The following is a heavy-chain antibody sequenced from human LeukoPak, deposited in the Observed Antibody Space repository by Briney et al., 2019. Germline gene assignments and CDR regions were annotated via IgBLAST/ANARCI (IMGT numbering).Heavy chain of an antibody. Sequence: GESLQISCQGSGYSFTSYWIGWVRQMPGKGLEWMGIIYPGDSDTRYSPSFQGQVTISADKSISTAYLQWSSLKASDTAMYYCYIQPTQSPYYYYGMDVWGQGTTVTVSS. D-gene: IGHD5-18*01. J-gene: IGHJ6*02. CDR3: YIQPTQSPYYYYGMDV. V-gene: IGHV5-51*01. CDR2: IYPGDSDT. CDR1: GYSFTSYW.